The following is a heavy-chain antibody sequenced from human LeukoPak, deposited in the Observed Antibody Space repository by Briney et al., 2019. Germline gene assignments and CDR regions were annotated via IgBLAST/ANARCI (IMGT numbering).Heavy chain of an antibody. CDR1: GGSISSYY. CDR3: ARQGEYSGYQAFDY. CDR2: ISYSGST. Sequence: SETLSLTCTVSGGSISSYYWSWIRQPPGKGLEWIGYISYSGSTNYNPSLKSRVTISVDTSKNQFSLKLSSVTAADTAVYYCARQGEYSGYQAFDYWGQGTLVTVSS. J-gene: IGHJ4*02. V-gene: IGHV4-59*08. D-gene: IGHD5-12*01.